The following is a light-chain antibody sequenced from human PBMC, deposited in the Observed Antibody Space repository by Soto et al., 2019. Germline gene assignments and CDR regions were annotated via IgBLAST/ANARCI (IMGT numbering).Light chain of an antibody. J-gene: IGLJ1*01. CDR1: KNDIGLYDF. V-gene: IGLV2-8*01. CDR3: SSYTSSTTYV. CDR2: EVV. Sequence: QSVLTQPPSASGSPGQSVTISCTGTKNDIGLYDFVSWYQHHPGKAPRLIIYEVVQRPSGVPDRFSGSKSGNTASLTVSGLQAEDEADYYCSSYTSSTTYVFGTGTKVTVL.